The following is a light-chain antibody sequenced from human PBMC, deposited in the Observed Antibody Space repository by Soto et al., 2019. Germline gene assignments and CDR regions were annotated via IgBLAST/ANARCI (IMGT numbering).Light chain of an antibody. CDR1: QTINTC. Sequence: DIPMTQSPSSLSASVGDRVTISCRTSQTINTCLNWYQQKPGKAPKLLMYAASSLQSGVPSRFSGRGSGTDFTLTISSLQPEDFATYYCQQCYNTPITFGQGTRLEIK. V-gene: IGKV1-39*01. J-gene: IGKJ5*01. CDR2: AAS. CDR3: QQCYNTPIT.